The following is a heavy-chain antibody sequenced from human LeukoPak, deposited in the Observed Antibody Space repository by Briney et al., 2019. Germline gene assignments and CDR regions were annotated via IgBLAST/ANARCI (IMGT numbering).Heavy chain of an antibody. CDR1: GFTFSTYW. CDR3: ARLIMTPVN. V-gene: IGHV3-7*01. D-gene: IGHD4-17*01. J-gene: IGHJ4*02. Sequence: PGGSLRLSCAASGFTFSTYWMSWVRQAPGKGLEWVGNIKKDGSEKYYVDSVKGRFTISRDKAKNSLYLQMNSLRAEDTAVYYCARLIMTPVNWGQGTLVTVSS. CDR2: IKKDGSEK.